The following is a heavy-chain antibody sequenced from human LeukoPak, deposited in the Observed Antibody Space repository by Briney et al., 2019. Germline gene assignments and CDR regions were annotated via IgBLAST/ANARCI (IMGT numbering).Heavy chain of an antibody. CDR1: GGSISSYY. J-gene: IGHJ4*02. CDR3: ARGGQLPYFDY. CDR2: INHSGST. Sequence: PSETLSLTCTVSGGSISSYYWSWIRQPPGKGLEWIGEINHSGSTNYNPSLKSRVTISVDTSKNQFSLKLSSVTAADTAVYYCARGGQLPYFDYWGQGTLVTVSS. D-gene: IGHD1-1*01. V-gene: IGHV4-34*01.